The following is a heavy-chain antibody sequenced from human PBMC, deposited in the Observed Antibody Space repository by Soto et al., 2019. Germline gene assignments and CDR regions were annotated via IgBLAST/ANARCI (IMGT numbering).Heavy chain of an antibody. J-gene: IGHJ4*02. V-gene: IGHV1-18*01. CDR2: ISAYNGNT. CDR3: ARDAGFLEWFPNYYIDF. Sequence: ASVKVSCKASGYTFTSYGISWVRQAPGQGLEWMGWISAYNGNTNYAQKLQGRVTMTTDTSTSTAYMELRSLRSDDTAVYYCARDAGFLEWFPNYYIDFRGQGTLVTVSS. CDR1: GYTFTSYG. D-gene: IGHD3-3*01.